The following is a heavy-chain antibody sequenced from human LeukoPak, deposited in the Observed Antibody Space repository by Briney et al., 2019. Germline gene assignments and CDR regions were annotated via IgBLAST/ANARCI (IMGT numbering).Heavy chain of an antibody. CDR2: TYTSGST. V-gene: IGHV4-4*09. J-gene: IGHJ5*02. CDR3: ARNKINWFDP. CDR1: GGSISSYY. Sequence: SETLSLTCTVSGGSISSYYWSWIRQPPGKGLEWIGYTYTSGSTNYNPSLKSRVTISVDTSKNQFSLKLSSVTAADTAVYYCARNKINWFDPWGQGTLVTVSS.